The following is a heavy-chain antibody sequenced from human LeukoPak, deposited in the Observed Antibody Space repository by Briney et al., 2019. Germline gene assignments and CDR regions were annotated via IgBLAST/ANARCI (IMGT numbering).Heavy chain of an antibody. CDR1: GSTFSSYS. CDR3: ARDGGLYDPNY. Sequence: GGSLRLSCAASGSTFSSYSMNWVRQAPGKGLEWVSSISSSSSYIYYADSVKGRFTISRDNAKNSLYLQMNSLRAEDTAVYYCARDGGLYDPNYWGQGTLVTVSS. J-gene: IGHJ4*02. V-gene: IGHV3-21*01. CDR2: ISSSSSYI. D-gene: IGHD1-1*01.